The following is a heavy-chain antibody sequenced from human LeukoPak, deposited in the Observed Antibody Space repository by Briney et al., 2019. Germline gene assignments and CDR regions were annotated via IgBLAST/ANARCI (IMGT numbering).Heavy chain of an antibody. Sequence: GGTLRLSCAASGFTFRSYGMSWVRQAPGKGLEWVSGISGSGSSTYYADSVKGRFTISRDNSKNTVYLQMNSLRAEDTAVYYCAKVLRGSAYYDILTGRMGVWGKGTTVTISS. CDR1: GFTFRSYG. D-gene: IGHD3-9*01. CDR2: ISGSGSST. J-gene: IGHJ6*04. CDR3: AKVLRGSAYYDILTGRMGV. V-gene: IGHV3-23*01.